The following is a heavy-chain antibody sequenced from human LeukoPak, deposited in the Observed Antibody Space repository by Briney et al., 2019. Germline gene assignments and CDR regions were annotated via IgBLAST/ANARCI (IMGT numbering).Heavy chain of an antibody. V-gene: IGHV4-31*01. D-gene: IGHD1-26*01. Sequence: SETLSLTCTVSGGSVSRGGYYWNWIRQHPGKGLEWIGFTSYSDGTYYNPSLMSPITISVDRSQNQFSLKMRDVTAADTAVYFCATADWESFYFDSWGQGALVAVSS. CDR2: TSYSDGT. CDR3: ATADWESFYFDS. J-gene: IGHJ4*02. CDR1: GGSVSRGGYY.